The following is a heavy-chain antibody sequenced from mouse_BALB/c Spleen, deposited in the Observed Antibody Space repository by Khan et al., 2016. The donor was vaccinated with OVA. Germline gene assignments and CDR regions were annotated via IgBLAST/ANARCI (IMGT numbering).Heavy chain of an antibody. CDR2: IDPANGNT. J-gene: IGHJ4*01. CDR1: GFNIKDTY. D-gene: IGHD1-1*01. Sequence: VQLKQSGAELVKPGASVKLSCTASGFNIKDTYMHWVKQRPEQGLEWIGRIDPANGNTKYDPKFQGKATITADTSSNTAYLQLSSLTSEDTAVYYCASLRNYDAMDYWGQGTSVTVSS. CDR3: ASLRNYDAMDY. V-gene: IGHV14-3*02.